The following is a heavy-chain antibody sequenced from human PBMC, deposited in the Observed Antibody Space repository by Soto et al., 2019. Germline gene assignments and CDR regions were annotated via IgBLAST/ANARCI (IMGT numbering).Heavy chain of an antibody. Sequence: SETLSVTCTVSGGSISSYYWSWIRQPPGKGLEWIGYIYYSGSTNYNPSLKSRVTISVDTSKNQFSLKLSSVTAADTAVYYCARGRSMVRGVISPAFDYWGQGTLVTVSS. J-gene: IGHJ4*02. CDR1: GGSISSYY. CDR2: IYYSGST. CDR3: ARGRSMVRGVISPAFDY. D-gene: IGHD3-10*01. V-gene: IGHV4-59*01.